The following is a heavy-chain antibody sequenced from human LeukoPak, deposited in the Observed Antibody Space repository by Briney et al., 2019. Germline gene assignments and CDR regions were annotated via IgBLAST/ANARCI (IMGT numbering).Heavy chain of an antibody. D-gene: IGHD6-13*01. J-gene: IGHJ4*02. Sequence: GGSLRLSCAASGFPFSSYAMSWVRQAPGKGLEWVSAISGSADNTYYADSVKGRFTISRDNSKNTLYLQMNSLRAEDTAVYYCAKFRPDSSSWYWFDYWGQGTLVNVSS. CDR3: AKFRPDSSSWYWFDY. CDR2: ISGSADNT. CDR1: GFPFSSYA. V-gene: IGHV3-23*01.